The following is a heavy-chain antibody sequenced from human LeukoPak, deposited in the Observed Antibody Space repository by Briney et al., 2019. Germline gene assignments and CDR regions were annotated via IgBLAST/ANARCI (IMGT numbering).Heavy chain of an antibody. V-gene: IGHV3-23*01. Sequence: GGSLRLSCVGSGFTSIAYALTWARQAPGKGLEWVSGISGGGVTTYYADSVKGRFTISRDNSKNTLCLQMNSLRVDDTAIYYCARNQQLGGHSYYYYGMDVWGQGTTVTVSS. CDR1: GFTSIAYA. CDR3: ARNQQLGGHSYYYYGMDV. D-gene: IGHD3-16*01. CDR2: ISGGGVTT. J-gene: IGHJ6*02.